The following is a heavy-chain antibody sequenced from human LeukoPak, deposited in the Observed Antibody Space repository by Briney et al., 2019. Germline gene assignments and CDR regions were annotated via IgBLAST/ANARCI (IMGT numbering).Heavy chain of an antibody. Sequence: KPSETLSLTCTVSGGSISSYYWSWIRQPPGKGLEWIGYIYYSGSTNYNPSLKSRVTISVDTSKNQLSLKLSSVTAADTAVYYCARVSSPTVTTGDYYYYMDVWGKGTTVTVSS. V-gene: IGHV4-59*01. CDR2: IYYSGST. J-gene: IGHJ6*03. CDR1: GGSISSYY. CDR3: ARVSSPTVTTGDYYYYMDV. D-gene: IGHD4-11*01.